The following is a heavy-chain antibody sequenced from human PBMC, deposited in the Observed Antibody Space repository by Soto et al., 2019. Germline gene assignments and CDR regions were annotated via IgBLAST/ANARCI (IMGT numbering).Heavy chain of an antibody. CDR3: ARDEIYGSLDY. CDR2: IYYSGST. D-gene: IGHD3-10*01. Sequence: SETLSLTCTVSGGSISSGGYYWSWIRQHPGKGLEWIGYIYYSGSTYYNPSLKSRVTISVDTSKNQFSLKLSSVTAADAAVYYCARDEIYGSLDYWGQGTLVTVSS. J-gene: IGHJ4*02. V-gene: IGHV4-31*03. CDR1: GGSISSGGYY.